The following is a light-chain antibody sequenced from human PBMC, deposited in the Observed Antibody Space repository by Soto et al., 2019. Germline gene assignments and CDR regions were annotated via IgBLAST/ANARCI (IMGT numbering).Light chain of an antibody. CDR1: QSVSSY. J-gene: IGKJ1*01. V-gene: IGKV3-20*01. CDR2: GAS. Sequence: EIVLTQSPATLSLSPGERATLSCRAGQSVSSYLAWYQQKPGQAPRLLIYGASSRATGIPDRFSGSGSGTDFTLTISRLEAEDFAVYYCQQYGSSSSFGQGTKVDI. CDR3: QQYGSSSS.